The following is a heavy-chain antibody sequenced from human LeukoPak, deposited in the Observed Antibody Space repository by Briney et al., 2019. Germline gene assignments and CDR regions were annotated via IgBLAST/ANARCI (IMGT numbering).Heavy chain of an antibody. J-gene: IGHJ4*02. CDR1: GFIFSSYS. CDR3: AKDPGEYCSNTSC. Sequence: PGGSLRLSCAASGFIFSSYSMNWVRQAPGKGLEWVSSISSSSSYIYYADSVKGRFTISRDNAKNSLYLQMNSLRAEDTAVYYCAKDPGEYCSNTSCWGQGTLVTVSS. V-gene: IGHV3-21*01. CDR2: ISSSSSYI. D-gene: IGHD2-2*01.